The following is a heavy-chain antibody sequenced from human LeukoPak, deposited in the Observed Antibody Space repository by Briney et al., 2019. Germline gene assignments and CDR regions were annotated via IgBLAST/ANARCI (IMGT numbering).Heavy chain of an antibody. V-gene: IGHV4-59*01. CDR2: IYYSGRT. CDR3: ARVGPELIDSFDY. CDR1: GGSISSYY. D-gene: IGHD2/OR15-2a*01. J-gene: IGHJ4*02. Sequence: SETLSLTCTVSGGSISSYYWSWIRQPPGKGLEWIGYIYYSGRTNYNPSLKSRVTISVDTSKNQFSLKLSSVTAADTAVYYCARVGPELIDSFDYWGQGTLVTVSS.